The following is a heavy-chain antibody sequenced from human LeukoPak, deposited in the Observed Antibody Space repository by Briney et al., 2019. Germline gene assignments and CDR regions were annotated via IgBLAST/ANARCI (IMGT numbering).Heavy chain of an antibody. CDR1: GGTFSSYA. Sequence: GASVKVSCKASGGTFSSYAISWVRQAPGQGLEWMGRIIPIFGTANYAQKFQGRVTITTDESTSTAYMELSSLRSEDTAVYYCARSYYYYGSGSPLDYWGQGTLVTVSS. J-gene: IGHJ4*02. CDR2: IIPIFGTA. CDR3: ARSYYYYGSGSPLDY. V-gene: IGHV1-69*05. D-gene: IGHD3-10*01.